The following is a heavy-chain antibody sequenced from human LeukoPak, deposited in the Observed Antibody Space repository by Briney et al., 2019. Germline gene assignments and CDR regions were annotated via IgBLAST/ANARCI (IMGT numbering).Heavy chain of an antibody. CDR1: GFTFSSYG. J-gene: IGHJ5*02. CDR2: IRYDGSNK. D-gene: IGHD3-10*01. Sequence: QTGGSLRLSCAASGFTFSSYGMHWVRQAPGKWLEWVAFIRYDGSNKYYADSVKGRFTISRDNSKNTLYLQMNSLRAEDTAVYYCAKSGFGEFLNWFDPWGQGTLVTVSS. V-gene: IGHV3-30*02. CDR3: AKSGFGEFLNWFDP.